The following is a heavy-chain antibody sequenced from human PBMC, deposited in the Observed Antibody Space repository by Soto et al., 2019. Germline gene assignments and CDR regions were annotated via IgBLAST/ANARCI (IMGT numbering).Heavy chain of an antibody. CDR3: TRGGNVAPECDH. CDR1: GYTFTSHF. CDR2: VNPVDNSR. J-gene: IGHJ5*02. D-gene: IGHD3-16*01. V-gene: IGHV1-46*03. Sequence: QVQLVQSGAEVKKPGASVKLSCKASGYTFTSHFIHWVRQAPGQGLEWMGIVNPVDNSRRYAQKFQGRVTMTGDTSTGAVYMELNSLTSEDTAVYYCTRGGNVAPECDHWGEGTLVTVSS.